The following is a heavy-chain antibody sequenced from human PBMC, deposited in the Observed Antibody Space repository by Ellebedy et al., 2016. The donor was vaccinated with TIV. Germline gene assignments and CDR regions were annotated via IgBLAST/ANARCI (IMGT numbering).Heavy chain of an antibody. J-gene: IGHJ4*02. V-gene: IGHV4-34*01. CDR1: GGSFSGYY. D-gene: IGHD3-22*01. CDR3: ARVPPDSSGYRFDY. CDR2: INHSGST. Sequence: SETLSLXXAVYGGSFSGYYWSWIRQPPGKGLEWIGEINHSGSTNYNPSLKSRVTISVDTSKNQFSLKLSSVTAADTAVYYCARVPPDSSGYRFDYWGQGTLVTVSS.